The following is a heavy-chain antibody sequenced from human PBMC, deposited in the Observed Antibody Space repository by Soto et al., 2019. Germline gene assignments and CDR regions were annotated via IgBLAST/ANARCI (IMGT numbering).Heavy chain of an antibody. D-gene: IGHD4-17*01. Sequence: EVQLVESGGGLVKPGGSLRLSCAASGFTFSSYTMNWVRQAPGRGLEWVSSIGTSSSYIYYADSVKGRFTISRDNAKNSLFLQMNSLRAYDTAVYYCARDSVRDYLYYYYGMDVWGQGTTVTVSS. CDR3: ARDSVRDYLYYYYGMDV. CDR1: GFTFSSYT. CDR2: IGTSSSYI. V-gene: IGHV3-21*01. J-gene: IGHJ6*02.